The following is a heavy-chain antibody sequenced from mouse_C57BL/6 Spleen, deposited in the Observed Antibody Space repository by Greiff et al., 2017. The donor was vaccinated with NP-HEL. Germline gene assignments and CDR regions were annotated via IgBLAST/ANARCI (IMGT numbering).Heavy chain of an antibody. CDR3: TAGGSFWFAY. Sequence: EVQLQQSGAELVRPGASVKLSCTASGFNFNDYYMHWVKQRPEQGLEWIGRIDPEDGDTEYAPKFQGKATMTADTSSNTAYLQLSSLTSEDTADYYCTAGGSFWFAYWGQGTLVTVSA. CDR2: IDPEDGDT. J-gene: IGHJ3*01. V-gene: IGHV14-1*01. CDR1: GFNFNDYY.